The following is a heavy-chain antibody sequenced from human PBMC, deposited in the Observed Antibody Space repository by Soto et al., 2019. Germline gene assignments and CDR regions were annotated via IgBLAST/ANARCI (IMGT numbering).Heavy chain of an antibody. D-gene: IGHD3-3*01. CDR1: GGSISSGDYY. V-gene: IGHV4-30-4*01. CDR3: ARDRVTIFGVVTPDGWFDP. Sequence: QVQLQESGPGLVKPSQTLSLTCTVSGGSISSGDYYWSWIRQPPGKGLEWIGYIYYSGSTYYNPSLKSRVTISVDTSKNQFSLKLSSVTAADTAVYYCARDRVTIFGVVTPDGWFDPWGQGTLVTVSS. CDR2: IYYSGST. J-gene: IGHJ5*02.